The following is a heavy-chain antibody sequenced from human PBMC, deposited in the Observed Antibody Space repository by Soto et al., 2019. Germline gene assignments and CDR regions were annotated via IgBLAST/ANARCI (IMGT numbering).Heavy chain of an antibody. D-gene: IGHD4-17*01. J-gene: IGHJ6*02. V-gene: IGHV3-15*01. CDR1: GFTFIHAW. CDR3: TTDRISFGDYVPSYFYYGMDV. CDR2: IKSSTDGGTT. Sequence: PWGSLRLSCAASGFTFIHAWIIFFRHSPFTWLEWVVRIKSSTDGGTTDYSAPVKGRFSISRDDSKNALYLQMNSLKTEDTAVYYCTTDRISFGDYVPSYFYYGMDVWGQGTTVTVSS.